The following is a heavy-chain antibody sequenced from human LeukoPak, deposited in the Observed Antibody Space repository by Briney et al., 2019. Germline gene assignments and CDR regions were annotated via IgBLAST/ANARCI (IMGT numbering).Heavy chain of an antibody. CDR1: GFTFNNYG. V-gene: IGHV3-30*18. D-gene: IGHD2-2*01. CDR2: ISYDGRNI. Sequence: GGSLRLSCAASGFTFNNYGMHWVRQAPGRGLEWVAVISYDGRNIHYPDSVKGRFTISRDISTDTLWLQMDSLRTEDTAVYYCAKGPLRGTAAAIDYWGQGTLVTVSS. J-gene: IGHJ4*02. CDR3: AKGPLRGTAAAIDY.